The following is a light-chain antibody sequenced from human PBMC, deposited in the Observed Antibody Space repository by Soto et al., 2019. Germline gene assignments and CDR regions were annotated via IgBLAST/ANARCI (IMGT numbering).Light chain of an antibody. CDR1: SSNIGAGYD. J-gene: IGLJ3*02. CDR2: GNS. CDR3: QSYDSSLSAL. Sequence: QSVLTQPPSVSGAPGQRVTISCTGSSSNIGAGYDVHGYQQLPGTAPKLLIYGNSNRPSGVPDRFSGSKSGTSASLAITGLQAEDEADYYGQSYDSSLSALFGGGTQLTVL. V-gene: IGLV1-40*01.